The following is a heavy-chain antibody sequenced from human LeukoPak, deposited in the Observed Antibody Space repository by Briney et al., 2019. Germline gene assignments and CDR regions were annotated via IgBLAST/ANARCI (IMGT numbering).Heavy chain of an antibody. Sequence: GASVKVSCXASGYTFTSYYMHWVRRAPGQGLEWMGIINPSGGSTSYAQKFQGRVTMTRDTSTSTVYMELSSLRSEDTAVYYCARDVFGYDSRGDPDYWGQGTLVTVSS. V-gene: IGHV1-46*01. J-gene: IGHJ4*02. D-gene: IGHD3-22*01. CDR2: INPSGGST. CDR3: ARDVFGYDSRGDPDY. CDR1: GYTFTSYY.